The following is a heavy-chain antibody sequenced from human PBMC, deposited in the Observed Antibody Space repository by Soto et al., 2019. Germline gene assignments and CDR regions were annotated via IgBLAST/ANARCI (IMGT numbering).Heavy chain of an antibody. CDR1: GDSINNRSYY. Sequence: KPSETLSLTCTVTGDSINNRSYYWGWIRQPPGKGLEWIGSIYYSGSTYNNPSLNSRVSMSVDTSKNQFSLKLRSVTAADTALYYCARQRTSVVTQAYFDSWGQGSLVTVSS. D-gene: IGHD2-21*02. CDR3: ARQRTSVVTQAYFDS. CDR2: IYYSGST. J-gene: IGHJ4*02. V-gene: IGHV4-39*01.